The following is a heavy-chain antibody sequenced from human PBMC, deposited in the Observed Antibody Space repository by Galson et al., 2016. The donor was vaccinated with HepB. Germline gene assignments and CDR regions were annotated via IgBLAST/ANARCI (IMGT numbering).Heavy chain of an antibody. CDR2: IYPGDSDT. CDR3: ARRGIAVAGRGGIDY. Sequence: QSGAEVKKPGESLRISCKGSAYSFTSYWIGWVRQMPGKGLEWMEMIYPGDSDTRYSPSFQGQVTISADKSISTAYLQLSSLKASDTAMYYCARRGIAVAGRGGIDYWGQGTLVTVSS. J-gene: IGHJ4*02. D-gene: IGHD6-19*01. CDR1: AYSFTSYW. V-gene: IGHV5-51*01.